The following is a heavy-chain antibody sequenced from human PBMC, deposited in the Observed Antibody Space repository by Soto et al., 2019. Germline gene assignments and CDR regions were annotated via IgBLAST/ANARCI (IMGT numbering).Heavy chain of an antibody. J-gene: IGHJ4*02. D-gene: IGHD2-15*01. V-gene: IGHV3-30*18. CDR3: AKDCPRYCSCGSFHPFDY. CDR1: GFTFSSYG. CDR2: ISYDGSNK. Sequence: PGGSLRLSCAASGFTFSSYGMHWVRQAPGKGLEWVAVISYDGSNKYYADSVKGRFTISRDNSKNTLYLQMNSLRAEDTAVYYCAKDCPRYCSCGSFHPFDYWGQGTLVTVSS.